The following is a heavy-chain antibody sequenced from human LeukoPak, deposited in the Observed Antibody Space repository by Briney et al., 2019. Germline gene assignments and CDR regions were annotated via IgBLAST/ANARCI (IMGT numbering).Heavy chain of an antibody. CDR3: ATDRGIAVTTRWFDP. V-gene: IGHV1-24*01. J-gene: IGHJ5*02. CDR1: GYTLTELS. D-gene: IGHD4-17*01. CDR2: FDPEDGET. Sequence: ASVNVSCKVSGYTLTELSMHWVRQAPGKGLEWMGGFDPEDGETIYAQKFQGRVTMTEDTSTDTAYMELSSLRSEDTAVYYCATDRGIAVTTRWFDPWGQGTLVTVSS.